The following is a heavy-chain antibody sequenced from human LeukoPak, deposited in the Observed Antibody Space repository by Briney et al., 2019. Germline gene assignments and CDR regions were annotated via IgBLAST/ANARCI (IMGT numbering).Heavy chain of an antibody. CDR2: ISGSGTAT. D-gene: IGHD3-16*01. J-gene: IGHJ5*01. CDR1: EFTFSNYA. Sequence: GGSLRLSCAASEFTFSNYAMTWVRQAPGKGLKWVSTISGSGTATYYADSVKGRFTISRDNSKNTLYLQMNRLRAEDTAVYYCAREGDLMGATMDSWGQGTLVIVSS. V-gene: IGHV3-23*01. CDR3: AREGDLMGATMDS.